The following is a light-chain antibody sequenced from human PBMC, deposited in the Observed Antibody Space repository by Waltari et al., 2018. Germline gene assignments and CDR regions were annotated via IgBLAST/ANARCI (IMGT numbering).Light chain of an antibody. CDR3: QQYNAWPRT. Sequence: EILMTQSPATLSVSPGERATPSCRASQSVSNDLAWYLQKPGQAPRLLIYGAFTRATGIPARFSGSGSGTEFTLTISSLQSEDFAVYYCQQYNAWPRTFGQGTKVEIK. V-gene: IGKV3-15*01. CDR1: QSVSND. J-gene: IGKJ1*01. CDR2: GAF.